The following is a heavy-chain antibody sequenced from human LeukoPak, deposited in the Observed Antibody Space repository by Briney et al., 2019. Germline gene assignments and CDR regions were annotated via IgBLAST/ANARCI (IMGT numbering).Heavy chain of an antibody. J-gene: IGHJ4*02. CDR1: GFNFSSYV. Sequence: GGSLRLSCAASGFNFSSYVIHWVRQAPGKGLEWVAVISCDGSNTYYADSVKGRFTISRDNSKNNVYLQMHSLRVEDTSIYYCVRDYNWGFDYWGQGTVVAVSS. V-gene: IGHV3-30*04. CDR2: ISCDGSNT. D-gene: IGHD1-1*01. CDR3: VRDYNWGFDY.